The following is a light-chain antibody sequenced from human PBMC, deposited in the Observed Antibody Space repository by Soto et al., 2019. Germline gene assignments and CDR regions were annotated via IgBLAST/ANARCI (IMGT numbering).Light chain of an antibody. CDR2: DVS. V-gene: IGKV3-20*01. Sequence: EIVLTQSPGTLSLSPGERATLYCRASQSVPSNFLAWYQQRPGQAPTLLIYDVSRRAAGIPDRFSGSVSGTDFTLTISRLEPEDFAVYYCQQYDSSWTFGQGTKVEIK. J-gene: IGKJ1*01. CDR1: QSVPSNF. CDR3: QQYDSSWT.